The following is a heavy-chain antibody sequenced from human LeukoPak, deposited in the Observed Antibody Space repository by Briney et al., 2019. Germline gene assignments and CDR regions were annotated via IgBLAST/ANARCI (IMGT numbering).Heavy chain of an antibody. V-gene: IGHV4-34*01. Sequence: SETLSLTCAVYGGSFSGYYWSWIRQPPGKGLEWIGEINHSGSTNYNPSLKSRVTISVDTSKNQFSLKLSSVTAADTAVYYCARIFFLSGYYVDYWGQGTLVTVSS. CDR1: GGSFSGYY. D-gene: IGHD3-3*01. CDR2: INHSGST. CDR3: ARIFFLSGYYVDY. J-gene: IGHJ4*02.